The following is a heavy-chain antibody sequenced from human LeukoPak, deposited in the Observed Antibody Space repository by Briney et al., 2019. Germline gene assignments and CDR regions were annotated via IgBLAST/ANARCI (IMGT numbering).Heavy chain of an antibody. CDR1: GGTFSSYA. D-gene: IGHD6-19*01. CDR3: ARHSSGWYLDDY. CDR2: IIPIFGTA. Sequence: SSVKVSCKASGGTFSSYAISWVRQAPGQGLEWMGGIIPIFGTANYAQKFQGRVTITTDESTSTAYMELSGLRSEDTAVYYCARHSSGWYLDDYWGQGTLVTVSS. J-gene: IGHJ4*02. V-gene: IGHV1-69*05.